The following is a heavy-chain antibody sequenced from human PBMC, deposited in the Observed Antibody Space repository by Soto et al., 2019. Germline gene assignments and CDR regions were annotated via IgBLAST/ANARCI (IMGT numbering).Heavy chain of an antibody. Sequence: ASVKVSCKASGYTFTGYYMHWVRQAPGQGLEWMGWINPNSGGTNYAQKFQGRVTMTRDTSISTAYMELSRLRSDDTAVYYCARDFHWGYQLFDYWGQGTLVTVSS. J-gene: IGHJ4*02. V-gene: IGHV1-2*02. CDR1: GYTFTGYY. CDR3: ARDFHWGYQLFDY. CDR2: INPNSGGT. D-gene: IGHD7-27*01.